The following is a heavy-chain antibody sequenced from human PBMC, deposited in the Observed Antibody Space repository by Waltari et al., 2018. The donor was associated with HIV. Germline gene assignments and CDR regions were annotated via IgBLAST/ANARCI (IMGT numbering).Heavy chain of an antibody. CDR1: GYTFTNYW. D-gene: IGHD3-22*01. Sequence: EVQLVQSGAEVRKSGESLKISCKASGYTFTNYWIAWVRQMSREGLEWMGIIYPFDSDTRYNPSFEGQITISADKSLATAYLEWNNLNASDAAIYYCARLFYYDTTGYINNAFDIWGQGTVVTVS. J-gene: IGHJ3*02. CDR2: IYPFDSDT. CDR3: ARLFYYDTTGYINNAFDI. V-gene: IGHV5-51*03.